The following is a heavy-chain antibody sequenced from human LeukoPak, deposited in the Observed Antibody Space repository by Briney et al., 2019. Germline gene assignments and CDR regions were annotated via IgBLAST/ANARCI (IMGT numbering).Heavy chain of an antibody. D-gene: IGHD1-26*01. J-gene: IGHJ4*02. CDR3: ARVGLLHYPMDY. V-gene: IGHV3-7*01. CDR1: GFTFTKYW. CDR2: IKQDGSDK. Sequence: PGGSLRLSCAASGFTFTKYWMTWVRQAPGKGLEWVGNIKQDGSDKNYMDSVKGRFTISRDNTKNSVYLQMNSLRAEDTAVYYCARVGLLHYPMDYWGRGTLLTVSS.